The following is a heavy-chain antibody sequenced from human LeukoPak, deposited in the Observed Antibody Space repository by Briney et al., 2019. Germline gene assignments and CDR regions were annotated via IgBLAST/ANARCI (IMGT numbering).Heavy chain of an antibody. V-gene: IGHV1-69*04. CDR2: IIPILGIA. CDR3: AKDQYYYDSSGTSC. CDR1: GGTFSSYA. D-gene: IGHD3-22*01. Sequence: GASVKVSCKASGGTFSSYAISWVRQAPGQGLEWMGRIIPILGIANYAQKFQGRVTITADKSTSTAYMELSSLRSEDTAVYYCAKDQYYYDSSGTSCWGQGTLVTVSS. J-gene: IGHJ4*02.